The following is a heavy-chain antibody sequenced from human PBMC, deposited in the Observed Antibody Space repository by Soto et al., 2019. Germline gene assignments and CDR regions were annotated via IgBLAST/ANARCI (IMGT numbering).Heavy chain of an antibody. J-gene: IGHJ6*03. V-gene: IGHV4-4*02. D-gene: IGHD5-18*01. Sequence: QVQLQESGPGLVKPSGTLSLTCAVSSGSISSSNWWSWVRQPPGKGLEWIGEIYHSGSTNYNPSLESRVTISVDKSKNQFSLKLSSVTAADTAVYYCARAVDTAMDTYYYYMDVWGKGTTVTVSS. CDR1: SGSISSSNW. CDR2: IYHSGST. CDR3: ARAVDTAMDTYYYYMDV.